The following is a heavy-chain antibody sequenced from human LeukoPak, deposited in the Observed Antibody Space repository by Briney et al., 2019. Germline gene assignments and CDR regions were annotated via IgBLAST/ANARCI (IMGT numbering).Heavy chain of an antibody. CDR1: GGSISSYY. V-gene: IGHV4-59*01. D-gene: IGHD6-6*01. J-gene: IGHJ4*02. CDR2: IYYSGST. CDR3: ARGLSSSLFDY. Sequence: SETLSLTCTVSGGSISSYYWSWIRQPPGKGLEWIGYIYYSGSTNYNPSLKSQVTISVDTSKNQFSLKLSSVTAADTAVYYCARGLSSSLFDYWGQGTLVTVSS.